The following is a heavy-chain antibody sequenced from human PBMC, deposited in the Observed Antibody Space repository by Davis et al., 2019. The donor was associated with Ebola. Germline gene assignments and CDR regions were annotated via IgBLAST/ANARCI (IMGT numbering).Heavy chain of an antibody. Sequence: MPGGSLRLSCTVSSGSIRTHYWSWIRQSPGKGLEWIGYSYYGGRTDYNPSLRSRAFISVDTSKNHFSLTLSSVTAADTAIYYCARSVFYDSTGYYVHWYYDLWGRGTLVTVSS. CDR1: SGSIRTHY. CDR3: ARSVFYDSTGYYVHWYYDL. D-gene: IGHD3-22*01. J-gene: IGHJ2*01. V-gene: IGHV4-59*11. CDR2: SYYGGRT.